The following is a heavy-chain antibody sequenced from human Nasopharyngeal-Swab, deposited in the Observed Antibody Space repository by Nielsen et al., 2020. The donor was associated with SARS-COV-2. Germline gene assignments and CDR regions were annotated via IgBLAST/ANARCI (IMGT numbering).Heavy chain of an antibody. CDR3: ARGVVAGTGQNWFDP. V-gene: IGHV1-69*13. J-gene: IGHJ5*02. CDR1: GYTFTTYG. Sequence: SVKVSCKGVGYTFTTYGISWVRQAPGQGLEWMGGIIPIFGTANYAQKFQGRVTITADESTSTAYMELSSLRSEDTAVYYCARGVVAGTGQNWFDPWGQGTLVTVSS. D-gene: IGHD6-19*01. CDR2: IIPIFGTA.